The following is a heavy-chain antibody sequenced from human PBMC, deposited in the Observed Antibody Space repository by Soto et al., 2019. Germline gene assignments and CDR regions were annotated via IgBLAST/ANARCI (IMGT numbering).Heavy chain of an antibody. V-gene: IGHV4-61*01. J-gene: IGHJ6*02. CDR1: GGSVSSGSYY. CDR2: IYYSGST. D-gene: IGHD2-21*02. CDR3: ARVVVTAIRRPNYYYYYGMDV. Sequence: SETLSLTCTVSGGSVSSGSYYWSWIRQPPGKGLEWIGYIYYSGSTNYNPSLKSRVTISVDTSKNQFSLKLSSVTAADTAVYYCARVVVTAIRRPNYYYYYGMDVWGQGTTVTAP.